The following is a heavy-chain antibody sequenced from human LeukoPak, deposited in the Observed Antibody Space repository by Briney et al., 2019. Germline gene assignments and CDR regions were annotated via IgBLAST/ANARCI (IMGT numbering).Heavy chain of an antibody. J-gene: IGHJ3*02. Sequence: SETLSLTCTVSGYSISSGYYWGWIRQPPGKGLEWIGSIYHSGSTYYNPSLKSRVTISVDTSKNQFSLKLSSVTAADTAVYYCARDSRLRALDAFDIWGQGTMVTVSS. V-gene: IGHV4-38-2*02. D-gene: IGHD5-18*01. CDR3: ARDSRLRALDAFDI. CDR2: IYHSGST. CDR1: GYSISSGYY.